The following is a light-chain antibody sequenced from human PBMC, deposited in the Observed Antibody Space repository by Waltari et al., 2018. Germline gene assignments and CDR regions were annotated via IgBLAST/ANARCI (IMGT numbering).Light chain of an antibody. V-gene: IGLV1-47*01. CDR1: SSNLGSNY. Sequence: QSVLTQPPSASGTPGQRVLISCSGSSSNLGSNYVYWYQQIPGTAPKLPIYKNDQRPSGVPDRFSGSKSGTSASLAISGLRSEDEADYFCASWDGSLSGRVFGGGTKLTVL. CDR3: ASWDGSLSGRV. J-gene: IGLJ3*02. CDR2: KND.